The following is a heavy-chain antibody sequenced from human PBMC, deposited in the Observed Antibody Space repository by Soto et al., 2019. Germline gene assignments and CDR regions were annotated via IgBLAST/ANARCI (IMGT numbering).Heavy chain of an antibody. CDR1: GDVFSTDT. J-gene: IGHJ5*02. V-gene: IGHV1-69*09. CDR3: ATLGAENDH. Sequence: QVVLLQSGADVKEPGSSVNISCKTFGDVFSTDTINWVRQAPGQGLLWMGSIIPFLNLSNIEPTLMDRSSIAADESTGIAYVTPRALTPEDTAIYFCATLGAENDHWGHGTRITVSS. D-gene: IGHD3-16*01. CDR2: IIPFLNLS.